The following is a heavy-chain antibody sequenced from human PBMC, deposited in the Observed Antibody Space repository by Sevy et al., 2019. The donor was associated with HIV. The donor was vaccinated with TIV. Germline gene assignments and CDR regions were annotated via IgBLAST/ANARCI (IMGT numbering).Heavy chain of an antibody. CDR1: GGTFTSYS. CDR3: AKDYRITMIVVVITTGFDY. J-gene: IGHJ4*02. D-gene: IGHD3-22*01. V-gene: IGHV1-69*13. Sequence: ASVKVSCKASGGTFTSYSISWVRQAPGQGLEWMGGILPIFGLAHYAQKFQGRVTITADESTSTAYMELSSLRSEDTAVYYCAKDYRITMIVVVITTGFDYWGQGTLVTVSS. CDR2: ILPIFGLA.